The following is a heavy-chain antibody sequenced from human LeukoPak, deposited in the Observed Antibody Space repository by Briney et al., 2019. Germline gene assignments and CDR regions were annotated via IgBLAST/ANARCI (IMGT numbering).Heavy chain of an antibody. CDR3: AKERTYYYDRSGY. CDR1: GFTFSSYG. J-gene: IGHJ4*02. V-gene: IGHV3-23*01. CDR2: ISVSGTT. Sequence: GGSLRLSCAASGFTFSSYGMSWVRQAPGKGLEWVSGISVSGTTYYADSVKGRFTISRDTSKNKLYLQMNNLRDEDTAVYYCAKERTYYYDRSGYWGQGTLVTVSS. D-gene: IGHD3-22*01.